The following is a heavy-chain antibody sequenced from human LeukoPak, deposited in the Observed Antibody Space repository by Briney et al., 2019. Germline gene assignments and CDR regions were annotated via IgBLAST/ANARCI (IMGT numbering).Heavy chain of an antibody. CDR3: AKVGGENVGMGPPSYFQH. CDR2: FSGSGGST. V-gene: IGHV3-23*01. Sequence: PGGSLRLSCAASGFTFSSYAMSWVRQAPGKGLEWVSAFSGSGGSTYYADSVKGRFTISRDNSKNTLYLQMNSLRAEDTAVYYCAKVGGENVGMGPPSYFQHWGQGTLVTVSS. J-gene: IGHJ1*01. CDR1: GFTFSSYA. D-gene: IGHD3-16*01.